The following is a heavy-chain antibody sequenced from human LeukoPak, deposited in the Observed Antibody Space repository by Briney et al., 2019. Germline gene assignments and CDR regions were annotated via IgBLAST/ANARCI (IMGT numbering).Heavy chain of an antibody. CDR1: GYTFTGYY. V-gene: IGHV1-2*02. Sequence: ASVKVSCKASGYTFTGYYMHWVRQAPGQGLEWMGWINPNSGGTNYAQKLQGRVTMTTDTSTSTAYMELRSLRSDDTAVYYCARAGIDGGAFDIWGQGTMVTVSS. J-gene: IGHJ3*02. D-gene: IGHD6-19*01. CDR3: ARAGIDGGAFDI. CDR2: INPNSGGT.